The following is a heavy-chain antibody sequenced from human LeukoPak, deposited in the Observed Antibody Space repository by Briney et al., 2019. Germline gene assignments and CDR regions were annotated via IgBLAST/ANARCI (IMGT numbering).Heavy chain of an antibody. D-gene: IGHD2-15*01. CDR2: IIPIFGTA. J-gene: IGHJ4*02. CDR3: ASVYCSGGSCYSFHFDY. V-gene: IGHV1-69*05. Sequence: SVKVSCKASGGTFNSYAISWVRQAPGQGLEWMGGIIPIFGTANYAQKFQGRVTITTDESTSTAYMELSSLRSEDTAVYYCASVYCSGGSCYSFHFDYWGQGTLVTVSS. CDR1: GGTFNSYA.